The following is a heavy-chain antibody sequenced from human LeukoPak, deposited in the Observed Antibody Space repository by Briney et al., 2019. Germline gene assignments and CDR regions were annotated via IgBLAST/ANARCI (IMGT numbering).Heavy chain of an antibody. CDR3: ARVRGGLYFDY. Sequence: GGSLRLSCAASGFTFSIYWMTWVRQAPGQGLEWVANINQGGSEKGYVDSVKGRFTISRDNAKNSLYLRMNSLRAEDTAVYYCARVRGGLYFDYWGQGTLVTVSS. CDR2: INQGGSEK. CDR1: GFTFSIYW. V-gene: IGHV3-7*01. D-gene: IGHD3-10*01. J-gene: IGHJ4*02.